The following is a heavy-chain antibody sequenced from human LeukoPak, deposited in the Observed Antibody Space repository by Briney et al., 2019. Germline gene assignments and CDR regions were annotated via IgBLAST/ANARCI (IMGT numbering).Heavy chain of an antibody. CDR3: ARHKTMAGFDY. V-gene: IGHV4-59*08. CDR2: SFHTGTT. D-gene: IGHD6-19*01. J-gene: IGHJ4*02. Sequence: SETLSLTCSASGASVTDYYWTWVRQPPGKGLEWIGLSFHTGTTHHNPSLKSRVTMSVDTSNNQCSMKLTSVTAADTAVYYCARHKTMAGFDYWGQGTLVTVAS. CDR1: GASVTDYY.